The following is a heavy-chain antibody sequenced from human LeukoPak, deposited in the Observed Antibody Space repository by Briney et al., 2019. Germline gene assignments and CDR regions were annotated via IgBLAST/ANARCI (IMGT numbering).Heavy chain of an antibody. J-gene: IGHJ4*02. V-gene: IGHV1-2*02. CDR2: INPNSGGT. CDR3: ARDRLSRGYSYGLPDY. CDR1: GYTFTGYY. D-gene: IGHD5-18*01. Sequence: GASVKVSFKASGYTFTGYYMHWVRQAPGQGLEWMGWINPNSGGTNYAQKFQGRVTMTRDTSISTAYMELSRLRSDDTAVYYCARDRLSRGYSYGLPDYWGQGSLVSVSS.